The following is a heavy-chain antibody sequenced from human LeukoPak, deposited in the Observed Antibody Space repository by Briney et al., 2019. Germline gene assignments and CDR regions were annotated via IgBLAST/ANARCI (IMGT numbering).Heavy chain of an antibody. CDR1: GFTFSSYA. D-gene: IGHD3-3*01. CDR2: ISYDGSNK. J-gene: IGHJ4*02. CDR3: ARFGDYDFWSGYSVDY. V-gene: IGHV3-30-3*01. Sequence: GESLRLSCAASGFTFSSYAMHWVRQAPGKGLEWVAVISYDGSNKYYADSVKGRFTISRDNSKNTLYLQMNSLRAEDTAVYYCARFGDYDFWSGYSVDYWGQGTLVTVSS.